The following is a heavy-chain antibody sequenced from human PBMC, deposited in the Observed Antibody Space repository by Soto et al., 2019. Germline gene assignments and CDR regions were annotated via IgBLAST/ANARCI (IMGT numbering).Heavy chain of an antibody. J-gene: IGHJ4*02. D-gene: IGHD1-1*01. CDR1: GGSISPYY. CDR2: IYASGST. Sequence: SETLSLTCSVSGGSISPYYWSWIRQPAGKGLEWIGRIYASGSTNYNPSLKSRVTMSVATSKNQFSLKLTSVTAADTATYYCARGGMVIIPTATAFDYWRQGTLVTVSS. V-gene: IGHV4-4*07. CDR3: ARGGMVIIPTATAFDY.